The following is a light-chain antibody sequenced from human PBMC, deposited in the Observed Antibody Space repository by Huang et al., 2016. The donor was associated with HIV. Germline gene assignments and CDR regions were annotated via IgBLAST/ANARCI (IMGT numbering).Light chain of an antibody. J-gene: IGKJ4*01. Sequence: EIVLTQSPATLSLSPGERAALSCRATQSINNNLAWYQQKPGQSPRLLIYGASTRATGIPARLRGSGSGTEFPLTISSLQSEDFAVYYCQQYNDWPPLLTFGGGTTVDIK. CDR1: QSINNN. V-gene: IGKV3-15*01. CDR2: GAS. CDR3: QQYNDWPPLLT.